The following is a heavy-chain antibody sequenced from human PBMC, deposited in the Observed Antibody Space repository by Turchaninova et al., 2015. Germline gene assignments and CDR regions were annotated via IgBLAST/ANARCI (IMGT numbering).Heavy chain of an antibody. V-gene: IGHV1-2*01. CDR3: ARAVGSDMYGYDY. D-gene: IGHD5-24*01. Sequence: QVQLVQSGAEVKKPGASVTVSCKASGYTFTDLYINWVRQAPGHGIEGGGRIGPNTGGTDYARKVQGMVTSNRDTSSSTADMELSSLKVDDTAVYYCARAVGSDMYGYDYWGQGTLVTVSS. CDR2: IGPNTGGT. CDR1: GYTFTDLY. J-gene: IGHJ4*02.